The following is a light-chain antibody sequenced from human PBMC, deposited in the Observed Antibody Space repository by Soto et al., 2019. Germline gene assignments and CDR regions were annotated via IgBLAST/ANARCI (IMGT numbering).Light chain of an antibody. Sequence: EIVLTQYPGNLSLSPGERATLSCRASQSVSTTYLAWYQQRRGQAPRLLIYGASTRATGIPDRFSGSGSGTDFTLTISRLEPEDFAMYYCQQYYSSPGTFGQGTKVDI. CDR2: GAS. CDR3: QQYYSSPGT. V-gene: IGKV3-20*01. J-gene: IGKJ1*01. CDR1: QSVSTTY.